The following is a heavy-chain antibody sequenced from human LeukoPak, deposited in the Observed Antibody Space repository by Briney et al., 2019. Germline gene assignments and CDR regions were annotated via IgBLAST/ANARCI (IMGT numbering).Heavy chain of an antibody. CDR3: ARSGSSEDC. CDR2: IYHSGST. J-gene: IGHJ4*02. V-gene: IGHV4-38-2*02. Sequence: PSETLSLTCTVSGYSISSGYYWGWIRQPPGKGLEWIGSIYHSGSTYYNPSLKSRVTISVDTSKNQSSLKLSSVTAADTAVYYCARSGSSEDCWGQGTLVTVSS. CDR1: GYSISSGYY. D-gene: IGHD6-13*01.